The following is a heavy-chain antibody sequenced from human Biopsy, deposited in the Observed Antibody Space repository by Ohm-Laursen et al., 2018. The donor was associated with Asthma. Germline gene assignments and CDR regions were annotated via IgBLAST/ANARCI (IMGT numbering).Heavy chain of an antibody. Sequence: SLRLSCSASERHFGSYNMHWARQAPGKGLEWVAVITFDGSTQYYGDSVKGRFTVSRDNSKNLLFLQMSSLRAEDTAVYYCSRDTLGYYFDTWGQGTLVTVSS. CDR2: ITFDGSTQ. CDR1: ERHFGSYN. D-gene: IGHD6-13*01. J-gene: IGHJ4*02. V-gene: IGHV3-30-3*01. CDR3: SRDTLGYYFDT.